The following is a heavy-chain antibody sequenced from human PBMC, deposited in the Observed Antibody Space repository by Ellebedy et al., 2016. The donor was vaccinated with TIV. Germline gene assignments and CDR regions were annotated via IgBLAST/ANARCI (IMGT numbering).Heavy chain of an antibody. D-gene: IGHD4-17*01. Sequence: PGGSLRLSYAASGFNFRSYWMGWVRQAPGKGLAWVANIYQDGSQKYYVDSAEGRFTISRDNAKNSLYLEMKSLRVEDTALYYCARRGSYGDYAVQVNNWFDAWGQGIPVTVSP. J-gene: IGHJ5*02. CDR1: GFNFRSYW. CDR3: ARRGSYGDYAVQVNNWFDA. CDR2: IYQDGSQK. V-gene: IGHV3-7*01.